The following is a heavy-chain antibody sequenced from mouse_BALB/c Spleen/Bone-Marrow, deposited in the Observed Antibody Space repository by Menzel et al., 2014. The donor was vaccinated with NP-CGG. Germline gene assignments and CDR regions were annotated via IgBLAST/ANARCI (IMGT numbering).Heavy chain of an antibody. D-gene: IGHD1-1*01. CDR2: INPDSNTI. CDR1: GFAFSRYW. CDR3: ARLNYYGNLFV. Sequence: EVKLEESGGGLVQPGGSLKLSCAASGFAFSRYWMSWVRQAPGKGLEWIGEINPDSNTINYTPSLKDKFIISRDNAKNTLYLQMSKVRSEDTALYYCARLNYYGNLFVWGAGTTVTVSS. V-gene: IGHV4-1*02. J-gene: IGHJ1*01.